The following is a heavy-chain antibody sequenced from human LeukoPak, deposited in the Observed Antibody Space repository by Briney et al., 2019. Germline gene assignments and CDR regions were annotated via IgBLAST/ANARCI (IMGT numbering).Heavy chain of an antibody. CDR2: ISWNSGSI. Sequence: GGSLRLSCAASGFTFDDYAMHWVRQAPGKGLEWVSGISWNSGSIGYADSVKGRFTISRDNAKNSLYLQMNSLRAEDTALYYCAKLAREWLVSYYFDYWGQGTLVTVSS. CDR1: GFTFDDYA. J-gene: IGHJ4*02. CDR3: AKLAREWLVSYYFDY. V-gene: IGHV3-9*01. D-gene: IGHD6-19*01.